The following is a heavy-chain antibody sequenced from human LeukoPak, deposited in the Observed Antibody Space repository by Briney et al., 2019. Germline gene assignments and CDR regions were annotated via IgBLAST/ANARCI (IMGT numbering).Heavy chain of an antibody. Sequence: SETLSLTCTVSGGSISSYYWSWIRQPPGKGLEWIGYIYYSGSTNYNPSLKSRVTISVDTSKNQFSLKLSSVTAADTAVYYCALSLGRGNWSDPWGQRTLVTVSS. J-gene: IGHJ5*02. CDR3: ALSLGRGNWSDP. D-gene: IGHD1-26*01. CDR1: GGSISSYY. V-gene: IGHV4-59*01. CDR2: IYYSGST.